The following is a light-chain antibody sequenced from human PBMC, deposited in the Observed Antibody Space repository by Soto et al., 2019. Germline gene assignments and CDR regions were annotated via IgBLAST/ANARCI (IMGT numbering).Light chain of an antibody. CDR1: QSVSSY. V-gene: IGKV3-11*01. CDR3: QQRINWPPSFT. J-gene: IGKJ3*01. CDR2: DAS. Sequence: EIVLTQSPATLSLSPGERATLSCRASQSVSSYLAWYQQKPGQAPRLLIYDASNRATGIPARFSGSGSGTDFTLTISSLGPEDFAVYYCQQRINWPPSFTFGPGTKVDIK.